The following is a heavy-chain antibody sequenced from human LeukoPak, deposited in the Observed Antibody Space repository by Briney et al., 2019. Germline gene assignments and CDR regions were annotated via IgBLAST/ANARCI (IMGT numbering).Heavy chain of an antibody. D-gene: IGHD5-18*01. J-gene: IGHJ4*02. CDR1: GYTFTDYY. CDR3: ARGIDTPMVTGY. CDR2: INPNSGGT. Sequence: ASVKVSCKASGYTFTDYYMHWVRQAPGQGLEWMGWINPNSGGTNHAQNLQGRVTMTRDTSISTVYMELSRLRSDDTAVYYCARGIDTPMVTGYWGQGTLVTVSS. V-gene: IGHV1-2*02.